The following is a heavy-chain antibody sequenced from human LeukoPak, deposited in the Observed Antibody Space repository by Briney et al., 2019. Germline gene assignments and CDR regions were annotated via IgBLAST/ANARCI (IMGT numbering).Heavy chain of an antibody. V-gene: IGHV1-8*01. Sequence: AASVKVSCKASGYTFTSYDINWVRQATGQGLEWMGWVNPNSGHTGFAQKFQDRVSMTSNTSISTAYMEVRSLRSEDTAVYYCARGAPGSSCSGGSCPYLDYWGQGTLVSVSS. CDR1: GYTFTSYD. CDR2: VNPNSGHT. CDR3: ARGAPGSSCSGGSCPYLDY. D-gene: IGHD2-15*01. J-gene: IGHJ4*02.